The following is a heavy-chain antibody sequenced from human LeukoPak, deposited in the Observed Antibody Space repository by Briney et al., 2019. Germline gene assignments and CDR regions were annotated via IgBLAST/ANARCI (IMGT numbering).Heavy chain of an antibody. CDR2: ISYDGSNK. V-gene: IGHV3-30*18. CDR3: AKDRDYYYRFDY. Sequence: GGSLRLSCAASGFTFSSYGMHWVRQAPGKGLVWVAVISYDGSNKYYADSVKGRFTISRDNSKNTLYLQVNSLRAEDTAVYYCAKDRDYYYRFDYWGQGTLVTVSS. J-gene: IGHJ4*02. CDR1: GFTFSSYG. D-gene: IGHD4-17*01.